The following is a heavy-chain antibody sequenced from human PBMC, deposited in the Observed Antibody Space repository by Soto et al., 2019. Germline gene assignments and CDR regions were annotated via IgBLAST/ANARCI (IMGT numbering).Heavy chain of an antibody. V-gene: IGHV1-69*12. Sequence: QVQLVQSGAEVKKPGSSVKVSCKASGGSLSNYGISWVRQAPGQGLEWMGGIIPVFGTANYAQKFQGRVTITAEESTNIVYMDVTSLRSEDTAVDYCARGDATKIVVTTYYAMDVWGQGATVTVSS. CDR2: IIPVFGTA. D-gene: IGHD4-17*01. J-gene: IGHJ6*02. CDR1: GGSLSNYG. CDR3: ARGDATKIVVTTYYAMDV.